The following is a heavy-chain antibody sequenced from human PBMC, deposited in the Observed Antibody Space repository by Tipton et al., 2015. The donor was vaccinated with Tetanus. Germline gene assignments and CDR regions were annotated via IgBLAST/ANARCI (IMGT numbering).Heavy chain of an antibody. CDR2: VSYSGTT. J-gene: IGHJ6*02. V-gene: IGHV4-39*02. CDR3: ARDRGDYIYYGMDV. Sequence: TLSLTCTVSGGPISSNTYWGWIRQPPGKGLEWIGTVSYSGTTYYNPSLNSRVTISVDRSKDQFSLDLRSVTADDTAVYYCARDRGDYIYYGMDVWGPGTTVTVS. CDR1: GGPISSNTY. D-gene: IGHD3-22*01.